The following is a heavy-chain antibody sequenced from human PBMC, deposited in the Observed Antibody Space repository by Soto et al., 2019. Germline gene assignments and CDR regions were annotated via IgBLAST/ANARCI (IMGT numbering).Heavy chain of an antibody. CDR2: IGTLFDT. V-gene: IGHV3-13*01. J-gene: IGHJ4*02. CDR1: GFNFETHD. D-gene: IGHD3-10*02. CDR3: ARSGDNYNVLDY. Sequence: GWSLRLSCVASGFNFETHDMHWVRQVTGKGLEWVSGIGTLFDTFYPDSVKGRFSISRDNAKNSLYLQINSLRGEDTATYYCARSGDNYNVLDYWGQGTPVTVPQ.